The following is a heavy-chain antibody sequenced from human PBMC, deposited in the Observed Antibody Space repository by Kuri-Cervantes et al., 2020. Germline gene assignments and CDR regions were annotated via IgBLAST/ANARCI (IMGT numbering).Heavy chain of an antibody. CDR2: ISAYNGDT. CDR1: GYTFTRYG. Sequence: ASVKVSCKASGYTFTRYGNSWARQAPGQGLEWMGWISAYNGDTNYVQKLQGRVTMTTDTSTSTAYMELRSLRSDATAVYYCARVAGGGLLDGTLWGQGTLVTVSS. D-gene: IGHD2/OR15-2a*01. CDR3: ARVAGGGLLDGTL. J-gene: IGHJ4*02. V-gene: IGHV1-18*01.